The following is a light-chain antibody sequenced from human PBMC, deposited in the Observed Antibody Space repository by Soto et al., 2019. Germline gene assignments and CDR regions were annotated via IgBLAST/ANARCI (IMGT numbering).Light chain of an antibody. CDR2: LNSDGSH. V-gene: IGLV4-69*01. Sequence: QHVMTQSPSASASLGASVKLTCTLSSGHSSYAIAWHQQQPEKGPRYLMKLNSDGSHSKGDGIPDRFSGSSSGAERYLTISSLQSEDEADYYCQTWGTGIRVFGGGTKLTV. J-gene: IGLJ2*01. CDR1: SGHSSYA. CDR3: QTWGTGIRV.